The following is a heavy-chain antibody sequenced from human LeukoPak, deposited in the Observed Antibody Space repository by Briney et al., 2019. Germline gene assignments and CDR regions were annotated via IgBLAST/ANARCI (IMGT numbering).Heavy chain of an antibody. V-gene: IGHV4-39*07. J-gene: IGHJ6*03. CDR3: ARIGLSNGVWGYYMDV. D-gene: IGHD2-8*01. Sequence: SETLSLTCTVSGGSISSSSYYWGWIRQPPGKGLEWIGSIYYSGSTYYNPSLKSRVTISVDTSKNQFSLKLSSVTAADTAVYYCARIGLSNGVWGYYMDVWGKGTTVTVSS. CDR2: IYYSGST. CDR1: GGSISSSSYY.